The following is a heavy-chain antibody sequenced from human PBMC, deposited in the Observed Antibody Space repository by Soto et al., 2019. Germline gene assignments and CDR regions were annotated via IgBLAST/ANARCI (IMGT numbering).Heavy chain of an antibody. CDR2: IYYSGST. D-gene: IGHD3-22*01. CDR3: ASFGGYRDY. CDR1: GCSIISYY. J-gene: IGHJ4*02. V-gene: IGHV4-59*08. Sequence: PSETLSLTCTVAGCSIISYYWSWIRQPPGKGLEWIGYIYYSGSTNYNPSLKSRVTISVDTSKNQFSLKLSSVTAADTAVYYCASFGGYRDYWGQGTLVTVSS.